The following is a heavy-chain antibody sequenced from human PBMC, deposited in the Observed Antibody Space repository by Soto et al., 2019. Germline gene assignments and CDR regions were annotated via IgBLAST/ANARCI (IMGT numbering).Heavy chain of an antibody. CDR1: GFTFSSYA. Sequence: QVQLVESGGGVVQPGRSLRLSCAASGFTFSSYAMHWVRQAPGKGLEWVAVISYDRSNKYYADSVKGRFTISRDNSKNTLYLQMNSLRAEDTAVYYCAREVVVVVPAAMDYWGQGTLVTVSS. J-gene: IGHJ4*02. CDR2: ISYDRSNK. D-gene: IGHD2-2*01. CDR3: AREVVVVVPAAMDY. V-gene: IGHV3-30-3*01.